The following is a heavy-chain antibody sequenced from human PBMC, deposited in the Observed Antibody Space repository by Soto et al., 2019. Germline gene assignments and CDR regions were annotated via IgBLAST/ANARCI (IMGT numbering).Heavy chain of an antibody. CDR3: ATARIVGATSPFDY. CDR1: GYTLTELS. J-gene: IGHJ4*02. CDR2: FDPEDGET. V-gene: IGHV1-24*01. D-gene: IGHD1-26*01. Sequence: VKVSCKVSGYTLTELSMHWVRQAPGKGFEWMGGFDPEDGETIYAQKFQGRVTMTEDTSTDTAYMELSSLRSEDTAVYYCATARIVGATSPFDYWGQGTLVTVSS.